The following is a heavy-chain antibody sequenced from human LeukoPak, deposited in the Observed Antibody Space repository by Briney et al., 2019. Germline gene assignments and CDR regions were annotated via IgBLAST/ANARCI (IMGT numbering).Heavy chain of an antibody. D-gene: IGHD3-22*01. CDR2: IYSGGST. CDR1: GFTVSSNY. J-gene: IGHJ3*02. Sequence: GGCETPSCAASGFTVSSNYMSWVRQAPGKGLEWVSVIYSGGSTYYADSVKGRFTISRDNSKNTLYLQMNSLRAEDTAVYYCAREIGRPDYYDSSGYHDAFDIWGQGTIVTVSS. V-gene: IGHV3-53*01. CDR3: AREIGRPDYYDSSGYHDAFDI.